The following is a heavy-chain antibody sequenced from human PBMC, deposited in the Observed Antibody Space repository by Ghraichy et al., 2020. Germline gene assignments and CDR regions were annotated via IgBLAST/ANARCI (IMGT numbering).Heavy chain of an antibody. CDR1: GYTFTGYY. V-gene: IGHV1-2*02. D-gene: IGHD3-10*01. Sequence: ASVKVSCKASGYTFTGYYMHWVRQAPGQGLEWMGWINPNSGGTNYAQKFQGRVTMTRDTSISTAYMELSRLRSDDTAVYYCARERITMVRGVMGRYFQHWGQGTLVTVSS. J-gene: IGHJ1*01. CDR2: INPNSGGT. CDR3: ARERITMVRGVMGRYFQH.